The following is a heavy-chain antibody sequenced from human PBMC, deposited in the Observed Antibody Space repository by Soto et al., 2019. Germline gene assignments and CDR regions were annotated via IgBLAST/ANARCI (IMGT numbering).Heavy chain of an antibody. CDR2: ISYDGSNK. J-gene: IGHJ6*02. CDR3: ARETNYYYGMDV. CDR1: GFTFSSYA. D-gene: IGHD1-1*01. V-gene: IGHV3-30-3*01. Sequence: GGSLRLSCAASGFTFSSYAMRWVRQAPGKGLEWVAVISYDGSNKYYADSVKGRFTISRDNSKNTLYLQMNSLRAEDTAVYYCARETNYYYGMDVWGQGTTVTVSS.